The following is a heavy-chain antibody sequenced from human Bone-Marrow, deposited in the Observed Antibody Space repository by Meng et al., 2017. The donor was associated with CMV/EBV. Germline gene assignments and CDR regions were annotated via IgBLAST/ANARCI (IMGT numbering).Heavy chain of an antibody. Sequence: GGSLRLSCAASGFTFSSYEMNWVRQAPGKGLEWVSYISSSGSTIYYADSVKGRFTISRDNAKNSLYLQMNSLRAEDTAVYYCARDNLFDYGGNQKGDYWGQGTLVTVSS. CDR3: ARDNLFDYGGNQKGDY. J-gene: IGHJ4*02. CDR1: GFTFSSYE. D-gene: IGHD4-23*01. V-gene: IGHV3-48*03. CDR2: ISSSGSTI.